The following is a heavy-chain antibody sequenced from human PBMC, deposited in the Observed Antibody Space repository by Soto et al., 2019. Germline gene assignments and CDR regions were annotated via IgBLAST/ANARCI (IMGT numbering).Heavy chain of an antibody. CDR2: IWYDGSNK. V-gene: IGHV3-33*01. D-gene: IGHD6-6*01. CDR1: GFTFSSYG. CDR3: ARVAARGVGYYYYYMDV. Sequence: GGSLRLSCAASGFTFSSYGMHWVRQAPGKGLEWVAVIWYDGSNKYYADSVKGRFTISRDNSKNTLYLQMNSLRAEDTAVYYCARVAARGVGYYYYYMDVWGKGTTVTVSS. J-gene: IGHJ6*03.